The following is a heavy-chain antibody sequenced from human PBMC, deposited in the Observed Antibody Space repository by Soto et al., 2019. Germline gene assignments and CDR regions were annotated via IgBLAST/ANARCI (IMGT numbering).Heavy chain of an antibody. V-gene: IGHV3-15*01. Sequence: EVQLVESGGGLVKPGGSLRLSCAASGFTCSNAWMSWVRQAPGKGLEWVGRIKSKTDGGTTDYAAPVKGRFTISRDDSKNTLYLQMNSLKTEDTAVYYCTTHLESIVRGVIAFDYWGQGTLVTVSS. CDR3: TTHLESIVRGVIAFDY. J-gene: IGHJ4*02. CDR2: IKSKTDGGTT. D-gene: IGHD3-10*01. CDR1: GFTCSNAW.